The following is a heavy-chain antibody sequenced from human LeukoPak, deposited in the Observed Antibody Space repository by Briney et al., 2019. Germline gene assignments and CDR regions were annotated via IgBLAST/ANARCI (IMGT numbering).Heavy chain of an antibody. CDR3: AKGAVLLWFGEFYFDY. D-gene: IGHD3-10*01. V-gene: IGHV3-30*18. J-gene: IGHJ4*02. Sequence: SGRSLRLSCAASGFTFSSYGMHWVRQAPGKGLEWVAVTSYDGSNKYYADSVKGRFTISRDNSKNTLYLQMNSLRAEDTAVYYCAKGAVLLWFGEFYFDYWGQGTLVTVSS. CDR2: TSYDGSNK. CDR1: GFTFSSYG.